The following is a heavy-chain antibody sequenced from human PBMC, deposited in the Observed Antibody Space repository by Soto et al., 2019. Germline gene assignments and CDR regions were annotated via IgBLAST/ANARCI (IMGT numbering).Heavy chain of an antibody. D-gene: IGHD3-9*01. V-gene: IGHV4-61*01. Sequence: SETLSLTGTVSGGSVSSGSYYWSWIRQPPGKGLEWIGYIYYSGSTNYNPSLKSRVTISVDTSKNQFSLKLSSVTAADTAVYYCARDYLVARDYDILTGYPQFYYYGMNVWGQGTPVTVSS. CDR1: GGSVSSGSYY. J-gene: IGHJ6*02. CDR2: IYYSGST. CDR3: ARDYLVARDYDILTGYPQFYYYGMNV.